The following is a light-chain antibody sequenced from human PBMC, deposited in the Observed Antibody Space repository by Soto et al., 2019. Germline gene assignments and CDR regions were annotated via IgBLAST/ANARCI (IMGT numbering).Light chain of an antibody. CDR3: QQYSVYWT. CDR2: DAS. V-gene: IGKV1-5*02. Sequence: DIQMTQSPSSLSASVGDRVTILCRASQSVSTRLARYQQKPGKAPKVLIYDASSWAGGVPSRFTGSGSGTEFTLTINSLQPDDFATYYCQQYSVYWTFGQGTKVDI. CDR1: QSVSTR. J-gene: IGKJ1*01.